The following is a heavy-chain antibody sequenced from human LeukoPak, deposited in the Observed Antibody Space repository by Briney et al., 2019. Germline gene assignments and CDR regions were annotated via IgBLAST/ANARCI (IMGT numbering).Heavy chain of an antibody. D-gene: IGHD3-22*01. CDR1: GDSVRSDTYY. CDR3: ARSPSGYRFDY. CDR2: ISNSGST. V-gene: IGHV4-61*01. J-gene: IGHJ4*02. Sequence: SETLSLTCTVSGDSVRSDTYYWSWIRQPPGKGLDWIGFISNSGSTSYNPSLKSRVTISRDTSKNRFSLNLNSVTAADTAVYFCARSPSGYRFDYWGQGALVTVSS.